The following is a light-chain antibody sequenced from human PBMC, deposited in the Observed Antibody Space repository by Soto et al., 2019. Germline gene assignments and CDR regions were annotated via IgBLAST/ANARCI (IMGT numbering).Light chain of an antibody. Sequence: EIVLTPSPGTLSLSPGERATLSCRASQSVSNNYLAWYQQKPGQAPRLLIYGASSRTTGIPDRFSGSGSGTDFTLTISRLEPEDFAMYYCQQCGGSPTFGQGTKVDIK. CDR3: QQCGGSPT. V-gene: IGKV3-20*01. J-gene: IGKJ1*01. CDR2: GAS. CDR1: QSVSNNY.